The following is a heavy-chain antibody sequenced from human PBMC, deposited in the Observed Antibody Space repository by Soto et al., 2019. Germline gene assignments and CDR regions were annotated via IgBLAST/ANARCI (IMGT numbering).Heavy chain of an antibody. Sequence: PGESLKISCKGSGYSFSTYWIGWVRQMPGKGLEWMGIIYPGDSDTRYSPSFQGQVTISADKSISTAYLQWSSLKASDTAMYYCARHVFLYYYGSGSENWFDPWGQGTLVTVSS. V-gene: IGHV5-51*01. CDR2: IYPGDSDT. CDR3: ARHVFLYYYGSGSENWFDP. J-gene: IGHJ5*02. D-gene: IGHD3-10*01. CDR1: GYSFSTYW.